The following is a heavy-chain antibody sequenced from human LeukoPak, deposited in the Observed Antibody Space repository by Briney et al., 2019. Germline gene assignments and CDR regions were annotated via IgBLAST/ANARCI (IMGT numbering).Heavy chain of an antibody. J-gene: IGHJ3*02. CDR3: ARRIDSKDAFDI. D-gene: IGHD3-22*01. V-gene: IGHV4-59*12. CDR1: GVSIGSYY. Sequence: PSETLSLTCTVSGVSIGSYYWNWIRQPPGKGLEWIGYIYYSGSTNYNPSLKSRVTISIDTSKNQFSLNLSSVTAADTAVYYCARRIDSKDAFDIWGQGTMVTVSS. CDR2: IYYSGST.